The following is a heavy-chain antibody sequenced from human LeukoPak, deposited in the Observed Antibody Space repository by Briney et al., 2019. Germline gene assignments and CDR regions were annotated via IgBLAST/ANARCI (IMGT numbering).Heavy chain of an antibody. D-gene: IGHD2-21*01. J-gene: IGHJ3*02. CDR3: YCGDCSTADAFEI. CDR1: GYTFTGYY. V-gene: IGHV1-2*02. CDR2: INPNSGGT. Sequence: ASVKVSCKASGYTFTGYYMHWVRQAPGQGLEWMGWINPNSGGTNYAQKFQGRVTMTRDTSISTAYMELSRLRSDDTAVYYCYCGDCSTADAFEIWGQGTMVTVSS.